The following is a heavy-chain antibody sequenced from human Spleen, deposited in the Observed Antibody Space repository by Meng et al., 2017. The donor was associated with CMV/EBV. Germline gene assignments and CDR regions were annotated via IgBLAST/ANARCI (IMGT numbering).Heavy chain of an antibody. CDR2: ISYSGST. Sequence: SETLSLTCTVSGGSISSGGYYWSWIRQHPGKGLEWIGYISYSGSTNFNPSLKSRVTISVDTSKNQFSLKLSSVTAADTAVYYCARFVGAAVRGGYGMDVWGQGTTVTVSS. D-gene: IGHD3-10*01. CDR3: ARFVGAAVRGGYGMDV. CDR1: GGSISSGGYY. J-gene: IGHJ6*02. V-gene: IGHV4-61*08.